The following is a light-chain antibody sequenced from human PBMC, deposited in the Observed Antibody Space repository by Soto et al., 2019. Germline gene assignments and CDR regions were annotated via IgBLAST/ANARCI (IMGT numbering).Light chain of an antibody. V-gene: IGKV3-20*01. Sequence: EIVLTQSPGTLSLSPGESATLSCRASQSVSGTSLAWYRQKPGQAPRLLVYGASSRATGISDRFSGSGSGTDFTLTLSRLEPEDFVVYYCQQYGTSPRTFGQGTKLEI. CDR2: GAS. CDR3: QQYGTSPRT. J-gene: IGKJ2*01. CDR1: QSVSGTS.